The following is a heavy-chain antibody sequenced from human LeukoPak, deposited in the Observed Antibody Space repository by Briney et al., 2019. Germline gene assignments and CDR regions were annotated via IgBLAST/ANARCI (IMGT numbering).Heavy chain of an antibody. CDR2: INPNSGGT. CDR3: ARDLDCSGGSCYDY. J-gene: IGHJ4*02. Sequence: GASVKVSCKASGYTFTGYYMHWVRQAPGQGLEWMGWINPNSGGTNYAQKFQGRVTMTRDTSISTAYMELGRLRSDDTAVYYCARDLDCSGGSCYDYWGQGTLVTVSS. CDR1: GYTFTGYY. D-gene: IGHD2-15*01. V-gene: IGHV1-2*02.